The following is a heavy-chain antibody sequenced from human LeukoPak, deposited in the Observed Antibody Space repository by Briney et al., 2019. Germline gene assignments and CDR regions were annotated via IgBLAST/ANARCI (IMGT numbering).Heavy chain of an antibody. CDR2: IRWNSGSI. CDR3: AKDVGGYSSGWYGY. V-gene: IGHV3-9*01. Sequence: PGRSLRLSCAASGFTFDDYAMHWVRQAPGEGLEWVSGIRWNSGSIGYADSVKGRFTISRDNAKNSPYLPMNSLRAEDPALYYCAKDVGGYSSGWYGYWGQGTLVTASS. D-gene: IGHD6-19*01. J-gene: IGHJ4*02. CDR1: GFTFDDYA.